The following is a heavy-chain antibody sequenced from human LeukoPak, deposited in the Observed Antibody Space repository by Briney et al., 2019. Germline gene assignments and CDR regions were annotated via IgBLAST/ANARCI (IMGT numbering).Heavy chain of an antibody. Sequence: ASVKVSCKASGYTFTDYFMNWVRQAPGQGLEWMGWINPKSGGTVYAQKFQGRVTMTRDTSSSTAYMELSRLRFDDTVVYYCARAHYYGSGSYYIGAPDDWGQGTLVTVSS. CDR1: GYTFTDYF. V-gene: IGHV1-2*02. CDR2: INPKSGGT. D-gene: IGHD3-10*01. J-gene: IGHJ4*02. CDR3: ARAHYYGSGSYYIGAPDD.